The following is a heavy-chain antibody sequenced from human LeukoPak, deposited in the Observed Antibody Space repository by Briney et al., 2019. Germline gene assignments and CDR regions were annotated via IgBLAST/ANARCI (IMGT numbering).Heavy chain of an antibody. CDR2: INWNGGST. Sequence: PGGSLRLSCAASGFTFDDYGMSWVRQAPGKGLEWVSGINWNGGSTGYADSVKGRFTISRDNAKNSLYLQMNSLRAEDTALYYCARSPLITVGDRPDYWGQGTLVTVSS. V-gene: IGHV3-20*04. J-gene: IGHJ4*02. CDR1: GFTFDDYG. CDR3: ARSPLITVGDRPDY. D-gene: IGHD3-10*01.